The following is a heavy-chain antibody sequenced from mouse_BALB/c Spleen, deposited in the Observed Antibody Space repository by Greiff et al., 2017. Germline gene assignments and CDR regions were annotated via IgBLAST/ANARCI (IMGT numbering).Heavy chain of an antibody. D-gene: IGHD2-14*01. CDR3: ARAYYRYGAWFAY. Sequence: DVQLQESGPGLVKPSQSLSLTCTVTGYSITSDYAWNWIRQFPGNKLEWMGYISYSGSTSYNPSLKSRISITRDTSKNQFFLQLNSVTTEDTATYYCARAYYRYGAWFAYWGQGTLVTVSA. V-gene: IGHV3-2*02. CDR2: ISYSGST. J-gene: IGHJ3*01. CDR1: GYSITSDYA.